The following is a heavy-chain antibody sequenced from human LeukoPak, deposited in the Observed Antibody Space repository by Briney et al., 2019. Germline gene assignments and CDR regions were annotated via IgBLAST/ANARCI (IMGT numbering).Heavy chain of an antibody. Sequence: GGSLRLSCAASGFTFSSHWMSWVRQAPGKGLEWVANIKKDGSEKYYVDAVKGRFTISRDNAKTSLFLQMNSLRAEDTAVYYCARDLSGIAGYTYGRGIDYWGQGTLVTVSS. J-gene: IGHJ4*02. CDR1: GFTFSSHW. V-gene: IGHV3-7*01. CDR3: ARDLSGIAGYTYGRGIDY. CDR2: IKKDGSEK. D-gene: IGHD5-18*01.